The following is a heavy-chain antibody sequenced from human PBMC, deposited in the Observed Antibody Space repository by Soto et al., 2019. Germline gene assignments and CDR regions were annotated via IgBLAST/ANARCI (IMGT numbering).Heavy chain of an antibody. V-gene: IGHV4-31*03. Sequence: NPSETLSLTCTVSGGSISSGGYYWSWIRQHPGKGLEWIGYIYYSGSTYYNPSLKSRVTISVDTSKNQFSLKLSSVTAADTAVYYCASIVVLTAQAPPGDYWGQGTLVTVSS. D-gene: IGHD2-21*02. J-gene: IGHJ4*02. CDR1: GGSISSGGYY. CDR2: IYYSGST. CDR3: ASIVVLTAQAPPGDY.